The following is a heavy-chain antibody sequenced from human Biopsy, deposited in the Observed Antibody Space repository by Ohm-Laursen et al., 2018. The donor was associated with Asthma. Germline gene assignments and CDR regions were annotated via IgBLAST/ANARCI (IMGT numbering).Heavy chain of an antibody. CDR1: GYTVTRYA. CDR2: INTNTGNP. J-gene: IGHJ4*02. D-gene: IGHD3-16*01. V-gene: IGHV7-4-1*02. CDR3: ARMISYYDEMRDPFFDY. Sequence: TSVKVSCKASGYTVTRYAINWVRQAPGQGLEWMGWINTNTGNPTYAQGFTGRFVFSLDTSVNTAHLQISSLKAEDTAVYFCARMISYYDEMRDPFFDYWGQGTLVTVSS.